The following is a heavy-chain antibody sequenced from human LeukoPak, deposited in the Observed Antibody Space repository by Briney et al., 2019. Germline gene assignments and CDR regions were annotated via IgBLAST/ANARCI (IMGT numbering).Heavy chain of an antibody. CDR1: GFTFSSYS. CDR2: ISSSGGTI. V-gene: IGHV3-48*01. D-gene: IGHD2-2*02. CDR3: ARDLTMVPAAISWFDP. J-gene: IGHJ5*02. Sequence: GGSLRLSCAASGFTFSSYSMNWVRQAPGKGLEWVSYISSSGGTIYYADSVKGRFTISRDNAKNSLYLQMNSLRAEDTAVYYCARDLTMVPAAISWFDPWGQGTLVTVSS.